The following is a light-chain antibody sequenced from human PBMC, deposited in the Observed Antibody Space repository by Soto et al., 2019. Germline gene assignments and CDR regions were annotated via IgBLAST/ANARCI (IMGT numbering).Light chain of an antibody. CDR3: QQFNAYPRT. CDR1: QDITSD. Sequence: AIPLTQSPSSLSASHGDTVIITCRASQDITSDLAWYQQRPEKAPVLLIYDASRLESGVPPRFSGGGSGTEFSLTISSLQPEDFATYFCQQFNAYPRTFGQGTKVDIK. CDR2: DAS. J-gene: IGKJ1*01. V-gene: IGKV1-13*02.